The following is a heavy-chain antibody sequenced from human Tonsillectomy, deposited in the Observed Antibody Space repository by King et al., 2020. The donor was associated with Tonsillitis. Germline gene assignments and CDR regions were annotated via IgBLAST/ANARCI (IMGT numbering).Heavy chain of an antibody. CDR2: IKQDGSEK. J-gene: IGHJ4*02. V-gene: IGHV3-7*01. D-gene: IGHD5-12*01. CDR3: AREYSGYDLLPFDY. Sequence: VQLVESGGGLVQPGGSLRLSCAASGFTFSSYWMSWVRQAPGKGLEWVANIKQDGSEKYYVDSVKGRFTISRANAKNSLYLQMNSLRAEDTAVYDCAREYSGYDLLPFDYWGQGTLVTVSS. CDR1: GFTFSSYW.